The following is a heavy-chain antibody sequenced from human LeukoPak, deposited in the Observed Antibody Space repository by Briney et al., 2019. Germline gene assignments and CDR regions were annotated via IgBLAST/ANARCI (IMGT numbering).Heavy chain of an antibody. CDR3: ARDSYCSGGSCYITLVY. CDR1: GFTFSSYG. J-gene: IGHJ4*02. Sequence: SGGSLRLSCAASGFTFSSYGMHWVRQAPGKGLEWVAVIWYDGSKEYYADSVKGRFTISRDNSKNTLYLQVNSLRAEDTAMYYCARDSYCSGGSCYITLVYWGQGTLVTVSS. CDR2: IWYDGSKE. V-gene: IGHV3-33*01. D-gene: IGHD2-15*01.